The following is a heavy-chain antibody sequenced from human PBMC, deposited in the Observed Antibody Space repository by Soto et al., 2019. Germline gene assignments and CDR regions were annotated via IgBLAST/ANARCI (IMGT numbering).Heavy chain of an antibody. CDR3: ARGSRGNYYYGMDV. V-gene: IGHV4-30-4*01. Sequence: KPSETLSLTCTVSGGSISSGDYYWSWIRQPPGKGLEWIGYIYYSGSTYYNPSLKSRVTISVDTSKNQFSLKLSSVTAADTAVYYCARGSRGNYYYGMDVWGQGTTVTVSS. J-gene: IGHJ6*02. CDR1: GGSISSGDYY. D-gene: IGHD3-10*01. CDR2: IYYSGST.